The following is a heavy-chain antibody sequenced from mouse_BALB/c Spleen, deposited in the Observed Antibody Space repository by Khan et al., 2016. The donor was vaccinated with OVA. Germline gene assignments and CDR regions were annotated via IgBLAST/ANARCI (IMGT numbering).Heavy chain of an antibody. CDR2: ITPSNGGT. Sequence: QVQLKESGAELVKPGASVKLSCKASGYAFTNYQMYWVKQWPGQGLEWIGEITPSNGGTNFNEKFKSKATLTVDKSSSPAYMQLSSLTSEDSAVYYCTRGGYGGFADWGQGTLVTVSA. V-gene: IGHV1S81*02. CDR3: TRGGYGGFAD. CDR1: GYAFTNYQ. J-gene: IGHJ3*01. D-gene: IGHD3-1*01.